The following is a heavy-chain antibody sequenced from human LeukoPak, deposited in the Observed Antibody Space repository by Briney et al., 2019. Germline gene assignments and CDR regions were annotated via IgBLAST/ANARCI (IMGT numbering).Heavy chain of an antibody. CDR3: ARGDYGDPWASHY. V-gene: IGHV4-34*01. Sequence: SETLSLTCAVYGGSFSGYYWSWIRQPPGKGLEWIGEINHSGSTNYNPSLKSRVTISVDTSKNQFSLKLSSVTAADTAVYYCARGDYGDPWASHYWGQGTLVTVSS. CDR1: GGSFSGYY. CDR2: INHSGST. D-gene: IGHD4-17*01. J-gene: IGHJ4*02.